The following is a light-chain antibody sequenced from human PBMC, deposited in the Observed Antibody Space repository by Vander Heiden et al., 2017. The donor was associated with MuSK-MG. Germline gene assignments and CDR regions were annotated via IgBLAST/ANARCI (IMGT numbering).Light chain of an antibody. Sequence: DIQMTQSPSSLSASIGDRVTITCRASQRISVYLNWYQQKPGKAPKVLIYATSSLQRGVPSRFSGSGTETDFTLTISMRHAEEFATYYCQQSDSTPFTFGQGTKVEI. J-gene: IGKJ1*01. CDR2: ATS. CDR1: QRISVY. V-gene: IGKV1-39*01. CDR3: QQSDSTPFT.